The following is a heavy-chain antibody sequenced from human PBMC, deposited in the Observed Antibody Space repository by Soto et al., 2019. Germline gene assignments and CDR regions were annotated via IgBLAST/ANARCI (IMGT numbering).Heavy chain of an antibody. CDR1: GGTLSDYA. CDR2: IMPTVDSA. J-gene: IGHJ6*02. Sequence: QVQLVQSGAEVKTPGSSGKVSCQAPGGTLSDYAISWVRQAPGQGLEWMGGIMPTVDSATYAQNFQGRLTLSADESTRTANLGRSSLRSVDTAVSYCAGAAVREIMAQESSGLPVWGHGPTVIVSS. CDR3: AGAAVREIMAQESSGLPV. V-gene: IGHV1-69*01. D-gene: IGHD2-21*02.